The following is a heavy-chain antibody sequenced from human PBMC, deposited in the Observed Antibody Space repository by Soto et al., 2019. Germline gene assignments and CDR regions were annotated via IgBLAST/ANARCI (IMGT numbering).Heavy chain of an antibody. D-gene: IGHD4-17*01. CDR2: INSDGSST. CDR3: AREYGDYVGEEYFQH. V-gene: IGHV3-74*01. Sequence: GGSLRLSCAASGFTFSSFWMHWVRQAPGKGLVWVSRINSDGSSTSYADSVKGRFTISRDNAKNTLYLQMNSLRAEDTAVYYCAREYGDYVGEEYFQHWGQGTVVTVSS. CDR1: GFTFSSFW. J-gene: IGHJ1*01.